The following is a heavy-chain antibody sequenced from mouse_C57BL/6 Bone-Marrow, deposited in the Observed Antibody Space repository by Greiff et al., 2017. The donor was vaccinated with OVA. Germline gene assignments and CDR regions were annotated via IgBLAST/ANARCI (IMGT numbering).Heavy chain of an antibody. V-gene: IGHV1-82*01. CDR3: ASPHYYGSSLDY. CDR2: IYPGDGDT. J-gene: IGHJ2*01. CDR1: GYAFSSSW. Sequence: QVQLKESGPELVKPGASVKISCKASGYAFSSSWMNWVKQRPGKGLEWIGRIYPGDGDTNYNGKFKGKATLTADKSSSTAYMQLSSLTSEDSAVYFCASPHYYGSSLDYWGQGTTLTVSS. D-gene: IGHD1-1*01.